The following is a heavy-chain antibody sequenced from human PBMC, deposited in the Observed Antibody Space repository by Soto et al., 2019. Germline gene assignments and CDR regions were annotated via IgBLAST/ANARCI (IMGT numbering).Heavy chain of an antibody. CDR2: IKQDGSEK. D-gene: IGHD3-22*01. J-gene: IGHJ4*02. CDR1: GFTFSSYW. CDR3: ARGRGSSGYYRYYFDY. Sequence: LRLSCAASGFTFSSYWMSWVRQAPGKGLEWVANIKQDGSEKYYVDSVKGRFTISRDNAKNSLYLQMNSLRAEDTAVYYCARGRGSSGYYRYYFDYWGQGTLVTISS. V-gene: IGHV3-7*01.